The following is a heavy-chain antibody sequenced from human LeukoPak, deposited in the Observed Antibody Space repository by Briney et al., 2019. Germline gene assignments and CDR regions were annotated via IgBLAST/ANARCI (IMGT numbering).Heavy chain of an antibody. CDR3: ARDANPSYYDFWSGYYAFDY. J-gene: IGHJ4*02. CDR2: ISYDGSNK. CDR1: GFTFSSYA. D-gene: IGHD3-3*01. Sequence: WGSLRLSCAASGFTFSSYAMHWVRQAPGKGLEWVAVISYDGSNKYYADSVKGRFTTSRDNAKNSLYLQMNSLRAEDTAVYYCARDANPSYYDFWSGYYAFDYWGQGTLVTVSS. V-gene: IGHV3-30*04.